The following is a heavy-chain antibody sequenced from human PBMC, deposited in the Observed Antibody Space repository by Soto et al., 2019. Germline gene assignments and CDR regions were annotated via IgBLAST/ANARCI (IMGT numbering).Heavy chain of an antibody. D-gene: IGHD3-10*01. V-gene: IGHV4-31*03. CDR2: IFYSGNT. CDR1: GNSISTGAYY. Sequence: TLSLTCTVSGNSISTGAYYWSWLRQHPVKGLEWIGHIFYSGNTHYSPSLESRVTISVDTSKNQFSIKLTSVTVADTAVYYCAREGRSAAPQAAFDLWGQGTLVTVSS. J-gene: IGHJ4*02. CDR3: AREGRSAAPQAAFDL.